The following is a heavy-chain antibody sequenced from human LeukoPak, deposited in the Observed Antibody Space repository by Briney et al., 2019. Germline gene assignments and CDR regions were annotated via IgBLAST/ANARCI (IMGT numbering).Heavy chain of an antibody. D-gene: IGHD4-23*01. CDR3: ATSSDYGGNSIFDY. V-gene: IGHV1-69*05. CDR2: IIPIFGTA. J-gene: IGHJ4*02. CDR1: GGTFSSYA. Sequence: SVKVSCKASGGTFSSYAISWVRQAPGQGLEWMGGIIPIFGTANYAQKFQGRVTITTDESTSTAYMELSSLRSEDTAVYYCATSSDYGGNSIFDYWGQGTLVTVSS.